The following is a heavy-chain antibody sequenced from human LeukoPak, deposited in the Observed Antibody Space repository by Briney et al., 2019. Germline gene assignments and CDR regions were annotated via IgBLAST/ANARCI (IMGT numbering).Heavy chain of an antibody. Sequence: SETLSLTCTVSGGSISSYYWSWLRQPPGKGLEWIGYIYYSGSTNYNPSLRSRVTISVDTSKNQFALKLSSVTAADTAVYYCARAFRMYALHNWFDPWGQGTLVTVSS. J-gene: IGHJ5*02. V-gene: IGHV4-59*01. CDR1: GGSISSYY. CDR3: ARAFRMYALHNWFDP. D-gene: IGHD2-8*01. CDR2: IYYSGST.